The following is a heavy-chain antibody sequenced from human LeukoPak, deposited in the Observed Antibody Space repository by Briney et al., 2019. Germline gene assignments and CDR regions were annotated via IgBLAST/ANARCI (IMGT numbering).Heavy chain of an antibody. CDR1: GYTLTELS. CDR2: FDPEDGET. Sequence: GASVKVSCKVSGYTLTELSMHWVRQAPGKGLEWMGGFDPEDGETIYAQKFQGRVTMTEDTSTDTAYMELSSLRSEDTAVYYCATYTELSSGWPYWGQGTLVTVSS. CDR3: ATYTELSSGWPY. V-gene: IGHV1-24*01. D-gene: IGHD6-19*01. J-gene: IGHJ4*02.